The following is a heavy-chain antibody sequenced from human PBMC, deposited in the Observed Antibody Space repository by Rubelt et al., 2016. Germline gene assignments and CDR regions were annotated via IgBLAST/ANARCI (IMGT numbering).Heavy chain of an antibody. CDR3: AKDLPLVVVAATDIDY. V-gene: IGHV3-23*04. D-gene: IGHD2-15*01. CDR2: ISGSGGST. CDR1: GFTFSSYA. Sequence: EVQLVESGGGVVRPGGSLRLSCAASGFTFSSYAMSWVRQAPGKGLEWVSAISGSGGSTYYADSVKGRSTISRDNSKNTLYLQMNSLRAEDTAVYYCAKDLPLVVVAATDIDYWGQGTLVTVSS. J-gene: IGHJ4*02.